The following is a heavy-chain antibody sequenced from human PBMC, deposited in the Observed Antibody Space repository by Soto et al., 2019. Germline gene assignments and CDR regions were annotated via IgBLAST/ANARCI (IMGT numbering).Heavy chain of an antibody. J-gene: IGHJ4*02. Sequence: GGSLRLSCAASGFTFSSYGMHWVRQAPGKGLEWVSVIWYDGSNKYYADSVKGRFTISRDNSKNTLYLQMNSLRAEDTAVYYCAEDSGSSTSPTLIDYWGQGTLVTVSS. D-gene: IGHD2-2*01. CDR3: AEDSGSSTSPTLIDY. CDR1: GFTFSSYG. V-gene: IGHV3-33*06. CDR2: IWYDGSNK.